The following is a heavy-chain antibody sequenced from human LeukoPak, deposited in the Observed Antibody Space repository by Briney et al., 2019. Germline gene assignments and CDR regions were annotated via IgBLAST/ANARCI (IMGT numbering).Heavy chain of an antibody. CDR3: ARGQEEWELLQRAVHFDF. D-gene: IGHD1-26*01. J-gene: IGHJ4*02. CDR1: GGSFSGYY. V-gene: IGHV4-34*01. CDR2: INHSGSS. Sequence: PSETLSLTCAVYGGSFSGYYWSWIRQPPGKGLEWIGEINHSGSSNYNPSLKSRVTMSVDTSKNQFSLKLSSVTAADTSVYYCARGQEEWELLQRAVHFDFWGQGTLVTVSS.